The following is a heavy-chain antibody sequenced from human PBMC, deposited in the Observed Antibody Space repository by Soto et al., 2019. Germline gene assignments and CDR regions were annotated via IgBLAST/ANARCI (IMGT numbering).Heavy chain of an antibody. CDR3: ARLVVAAAANNWFDP. V-gene: IGHV4-34*01. J-gene: IGHJ5*02. CDR1: GGSFSGYY. CDR2: INHSGST. Sequence: PSETLSLTCAVYGGSFSGYYWSWIRQPPGKGLEWIGEINHSGSTNYNPSLKSRVTISVDTSKNQFSLKLSSVTAADTAVCYCARLVVAAAANNWFDPWGQGTLVTVSS. D-gene: IGHD6-13*01.